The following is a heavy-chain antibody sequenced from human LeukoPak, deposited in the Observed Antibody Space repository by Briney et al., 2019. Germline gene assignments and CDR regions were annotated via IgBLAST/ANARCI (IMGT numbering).Heavy chain of an antibody. J-gene: IGHJ5*02. CDR1: GITFSNYA. D-gene: IGHD2-21*01. CDR2: ISGRGESS. V-gene: IGHV3-23*01. CDR3: AKGKGAVCDRDCPSRILVS. Sequence: GGSLRLSCTTSGITFSNYAMNWVRQAPGKGLEWVSIISGRGESSIYADSVRGRFTISRDNSKNTFYLQMNSLRAEDTAIYYCAKGKGAVCDRDCPSRILVSWGQGTLVTVSS.